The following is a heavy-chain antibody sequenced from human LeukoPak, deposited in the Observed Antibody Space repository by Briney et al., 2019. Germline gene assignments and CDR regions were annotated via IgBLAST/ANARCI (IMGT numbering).Heavy chain of an antibody. CDR2: LYTSGST. Sequence: PSQTLSLTCTVSGGSISSGSYYWSWIRQPAGKGLEWIGRLYTSGSTNYNPSLKSRVTISIDTSKNQFSLKLSSVTAADTAVYYCARGPGRGSYPNYFDYWGQGTLVTVSS. CDR1: GGSISSGSYY. CDR3: ARGPGRGSYPNYFDY. V-gene: IGHV4-61*02. D-gene: IGHD1-26*01. J-gene: IGHJ4*02.